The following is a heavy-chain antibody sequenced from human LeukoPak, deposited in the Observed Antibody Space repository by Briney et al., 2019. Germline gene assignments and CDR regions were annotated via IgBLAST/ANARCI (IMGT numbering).Heavy chain of an antibody. J-gene: IGHJ4*02. CDR2: ITWSNGEI. D-gene: IGHD4-17*01. V-gene: IGHV3-9*01. Sequence: PGGSLRLSCAASGLTFDVYAVHWVRQAPGKGLEWVSGITWSNGEIAYADSVKGRFTISRDNAKNSLYLQMNSLRAEDTAVYYCARSYGAFSGPVAYWGQGTLVTLSS. CDR1: GLTFDVYA. CDR3: ARSYGAFSGPVAY.